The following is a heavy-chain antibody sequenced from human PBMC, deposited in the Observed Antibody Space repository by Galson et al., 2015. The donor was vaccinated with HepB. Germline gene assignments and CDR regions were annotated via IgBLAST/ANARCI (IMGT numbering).Heavy chain of an antibody. Sequence: TLSLTCTVSGGSISSGSFYWSWIRQPAGKGLEWIGRINIFGTTDYNPSLKSRVTISADTSKNQFSLKMSSVTAADTAVYYCARDVRYDSSGFNWLDPWGQGTRITVSS. CDR3: ARDVRYDSSGFNWLDP. D-gene: IGHD3-22*01. J-gene: IGHJ5*02. V-gene: IGHV4-61*02. CDR1: GGSISSGSFY. CDR2: INIFGTT.